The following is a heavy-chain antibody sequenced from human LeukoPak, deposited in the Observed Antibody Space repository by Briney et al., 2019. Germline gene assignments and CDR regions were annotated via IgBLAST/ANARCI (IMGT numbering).Heavy chain of an antibody. J-gene: IGHJ4*02. CDR1: GGSISSGGYY. Sequence: SETLSLTCTVSGGSISSGGYYWSWIRQHPGKGLEWIGYIYYSGSTYYNPSLKSRVTISVDTSKNQFSLKLSSVTAADTAVYYCARLTYDYGGNPPRYDYWGQGTLVTVSS. V-gene: IGHV4-31*03. CDR3: ARLTYDYGGNPPRYDY. D-gene: IGHD4-23*01. CDR2: IYYSGST.